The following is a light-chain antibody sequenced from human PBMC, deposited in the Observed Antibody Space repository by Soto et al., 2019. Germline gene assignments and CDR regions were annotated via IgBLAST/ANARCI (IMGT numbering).Light chain of an antibody. CDR2: DAS. CDR1: QDISNY. J-gene: IGKJ4*01. CDR3: QQYDNLPALT. Sequence: DIQMTQSPSSLSASVGDRVTITCQESQDISNYLNWYQQKPGKAPKLLIYDASNLETGVPSRFSGSGSGTDFTFTISSLQPDDIATYYCQQYDNLPALTFGGGTKVEIK. V-gene: IGKV1-33*01.